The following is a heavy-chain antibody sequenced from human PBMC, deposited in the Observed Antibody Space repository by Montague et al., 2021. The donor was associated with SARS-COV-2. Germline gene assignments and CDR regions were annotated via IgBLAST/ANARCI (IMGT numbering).Heavy chain of an antibody. D-gene: IGHD3-3*01. CDR1: GFTFSSYE. V-gene: IGHV3-48*03. CDR2: ISSSGSTI. J-gene: IGHJ4*02. Sequence: SLRLSCAASGFTFSSYEMNWVRQAPGKGLEWVSYISSSGSTIYYADSVKGRFTISRDNAKNSLYLQMNSLRAEDTAVYYRARLGDDFWSGPAPDFDDWGQGTRVTGSS. CDR3: ARLGDDFWSGPAPDFDD.